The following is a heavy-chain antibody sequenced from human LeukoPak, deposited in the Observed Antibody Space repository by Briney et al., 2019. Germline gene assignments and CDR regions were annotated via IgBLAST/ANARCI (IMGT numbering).Heavy chain of an antibody. V-gene: IGHV3-13*04. D-gene: IGHD3-10*01. CDR3: ATLIRGIIC. CDR1: GFTFSRYD. Sequence: GGSLRLSCAASGFTFSRYDMHWVRQPAAKGLECVSVIDPAADTYYSVSGKGRFTISKDNAKNSFYLQMNSLRAEDTAVYYCATLIRGIICWGQGTLVTVCS. J-gene: IGHJ4*02. CDR2: IDPAADT.